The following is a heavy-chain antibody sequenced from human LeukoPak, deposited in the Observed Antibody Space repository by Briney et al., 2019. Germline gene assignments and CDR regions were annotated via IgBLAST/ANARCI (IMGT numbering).Heavy chain of an antibody. V-gene: IGHV4-59*12. CDR3: ARGGTRDLSYFDY. D-gene: IGHD1-1*01. CDR1: GGSISSYY. J-gene: IGHJ4*02. Sequence: SETLSLTCTVSGGSISSYYWSWIRQPPGKGLEWIGYIYYSGSTNYNPSLKSRVTMSVDTSKNQFSLKLSSVTAADTAVYYCARGGTRDLSYFDYWGQGTLVTVSS. CDR2: IYYSGST.